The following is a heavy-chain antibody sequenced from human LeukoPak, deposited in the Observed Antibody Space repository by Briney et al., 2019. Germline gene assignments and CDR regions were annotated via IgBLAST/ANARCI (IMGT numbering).Heavy chain of an antibody. Sequence: ASVKVSCKASGFTFTSSAVQWVRQARGQRLEWIGWIVVGSGNTSYAQKFQGRVTMTRDTSTSTVYMELSSLRSEDTAVYYCARHEGVDTAMMDWGQGTLVTVSS. V-gene: IGHV1-58*01. D-gene: IGHD5-18*01. CDR1: GFTFTSSA. J-gene: IGHJ4*02. CDR2: IVVGSGNT. CDR3: ARHEGVDTAMMD.